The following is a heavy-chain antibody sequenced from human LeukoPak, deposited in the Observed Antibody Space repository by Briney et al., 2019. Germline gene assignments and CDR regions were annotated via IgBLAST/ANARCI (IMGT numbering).Heavy chain of an antibody. D-gene: IGHD6-13*01. CDR3: AVVIAAAGKGSREYDY. CDR1: GYTFTSYY. V-gene: IGHV1-46*01. CDR2: INPSGGST. J-gene: IGHJ4*02. Sequence: ASVKVSCTASGYTFTSYYMHWVRQAPGQGLEWMGIINPSGGSTSYAQKFQGRVTMTRDTSTSTVYMELSSLRSEDTAVYYCAVVIAAAGKGSREYDYWGQGTLVTVSS.